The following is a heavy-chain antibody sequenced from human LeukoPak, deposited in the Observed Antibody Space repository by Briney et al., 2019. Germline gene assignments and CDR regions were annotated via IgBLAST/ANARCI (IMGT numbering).Heavy chain of an antibody. D-gene: IGHD5-12*01. Sequence: GGSLRLSCAASGFTFSSYWMSWVRQAPGKGLEWVANIKQDGSEKYYVDSVKGRFTISRDNAKNPLYLQMNSLRAEDTAVCYCARVGSGYDFDYFDYWGQGTLVTVSS. CDR3: ARVGSGYDFDYFDY. J-gene: IGHJ4*02. CDR2: IKQDGSEK. CDR1: GFTFSSYW. V-gene: IGHV3-7*03.